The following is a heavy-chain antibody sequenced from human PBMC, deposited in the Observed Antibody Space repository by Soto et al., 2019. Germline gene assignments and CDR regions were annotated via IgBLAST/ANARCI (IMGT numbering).Heavy chain of an antibody. V-gene: IGHV3-33*01. CDR2: IWYDGSNT. J-gene: IGHJ3*02. CDR1: GFIFSSYA. CDR3: ARDGDNAFYI. Sequence: QVHLVQSGGGVGQPGRSLRLSCEASGFIFSSYAMHWVRQAPGKGLEWVAVIWYDGSNTYYADSVKGRLTISRDNSKNTLSLQMNSLRAEDTAVYYCARDGDNAFYIWGQGTMVNGSS. D-gene: IGHD3-10*01.